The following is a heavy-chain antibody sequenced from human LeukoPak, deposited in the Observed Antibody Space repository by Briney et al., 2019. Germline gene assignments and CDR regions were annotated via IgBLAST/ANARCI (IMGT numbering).Heavy chain of an antibody. CDR1: GFTFSSYA. Sequence: PGGSLRLSCAASGFTFSSYAMSWVRQAPGKGLEWVSAISGSGGSTYYADSVKGRFTISRDNSKNTLYLQMNSLRAEDTAVYYCARDRAYYYDSSGPFDYWGQGTLVTVSS. CDR3: ARDRAYYYDSSGPFDY. V-gene: IGHV3-23*01. J-gene: IGHJ4*02. CDR2: ISGSGGST. D-gene: IGHD3-22*01.